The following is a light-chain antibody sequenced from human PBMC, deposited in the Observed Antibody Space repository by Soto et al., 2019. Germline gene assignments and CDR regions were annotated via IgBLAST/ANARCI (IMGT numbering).Light chain of an antibody. Sequence: QSVLTQPASVSGSPGQSITISCTGTSSDVSRYNYVSWYQQHPGKAPKLIIYDVSNRPSGVSNRFSGSKSGNTASLTISGLQAEDEADYYCNSYTSSSTYVFGTGTKVTV. CDR2: DVS. J-gene: IGLJ1*01. CDR3: NSYTSSSTYV. CDR1: SSDVSRYNY. V-gene: IGLV2-14*01.